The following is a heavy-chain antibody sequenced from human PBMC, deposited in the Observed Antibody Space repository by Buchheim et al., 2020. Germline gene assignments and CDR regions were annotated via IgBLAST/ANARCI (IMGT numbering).Heavy chain of an antibody. V-gene: IGHV4-4*02. CDR2: IYHSGST. Sequence: QVQLQESGPGLVKPSGTLSLTCAVSGGSISSSNWWSWVRQPPGKGLEWIGEIYHSGSTNYNPSLKSRVTISVDTSKNQFSLKLSSVTAADTAVYYCARGGGDIVVVPAVNWYFDLWGRGTL. D-gene: IGHD2-2*01. CDR3: ARGGGDIVVVPAVNWYFDL. CDR1: GGSISSSNW. J-gene: IGHJ2*01.